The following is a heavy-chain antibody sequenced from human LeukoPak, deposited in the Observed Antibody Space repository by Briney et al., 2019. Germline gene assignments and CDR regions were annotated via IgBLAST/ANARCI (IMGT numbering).Heavy chain of an antibody. Sequence: GGSLRLSCAASGFTFSSYWMSWVRQAPGKGLEWVANIKQDGSEKYYVDSVKGRFTISRDNAKNSLYLQMNSLRAEDTAVYYCARDPGITFGGVIEYWGQGTLVTVSS. V-gene: IGHV3-7*01. CDR3: ARDPGITFGGVIEY. D-gene: IGHD3-16*02. CDR2: IKQDGSEK. J-gene: IGHJ4*02. CDR1: GFTFSSYW.